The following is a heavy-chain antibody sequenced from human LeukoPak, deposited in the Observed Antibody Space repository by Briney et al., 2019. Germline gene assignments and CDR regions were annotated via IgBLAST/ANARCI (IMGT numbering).Heavy chain of an antibody. J-gene: IGHJ4*02. CDR2: ISDSGST. D-gene: IGHD6-19*01. Sequence: SETLSLTCTASGGSISSYYLSWVRQPPGKGLEWIGYISDSGSTNYNPSLKRRVTISVDTSKNQFSLKLSSVTAADTAVYYCAGCIAVAGSAFDYWGQGTLVTVSS. V-gene: IGHV4-59*01. CDR1: GGSISSYY. CDR3: AGCIAVAGSAFDY.